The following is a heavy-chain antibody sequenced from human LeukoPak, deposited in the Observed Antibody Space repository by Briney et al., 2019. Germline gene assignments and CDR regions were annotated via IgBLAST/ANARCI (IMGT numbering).Heavy chain of an antibody. D-gene: IGHD6-13*01. CDR2: IYHSGST. Sequence: SETLSLTCAVSGYSISSGYYWGWSRQPPGKGVEWIGSIYHSGSTYYNPSLKSRVTISVDTSKNQFSLKLSSVTAADTAVYYCARGEQQLAIDYWGQGTLVTVSS. CDR1: GYSISSGYY. CDR3: ARGEQQLAIDY. V-gene: IGHV4-38-2*01. J-gene: IGHJ4*02.